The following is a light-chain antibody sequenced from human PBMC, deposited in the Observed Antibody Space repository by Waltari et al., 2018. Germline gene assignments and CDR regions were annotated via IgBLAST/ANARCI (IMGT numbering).Light chain of an antibody. V-gene: IGLV2-23*03. CDR1: SRDVGRYNL. Sequence: QSALTQPASVSGSHGQSIPISCTGTSRDVGRYNLVSWYQQHPGNAPKPMIYEGSKRPSGVSNRFSGSKSGNTASLTISGLQAEDEADYYCCSYAGSSTFSYVFGTGTKVTVL. CDR3: CSYAGSSTFSYV. J-gene: IGLJ1*01. CDR2: EGS.